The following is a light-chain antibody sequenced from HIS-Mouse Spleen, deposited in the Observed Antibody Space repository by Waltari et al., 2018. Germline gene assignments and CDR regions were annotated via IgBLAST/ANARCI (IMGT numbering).Light chain of an antibody. J-gene: IGLJ2*01. CDR1: SSDVESDNL. CDR3: CSYAGSSTLV. CDR2: EGS. Sequence: QSALTQPPSVSGSPGQATTISCTGTSSDVESDNLVSWYQQQPDKAPKLMIYEGSKRPSGVSNRFSGSKSGNTASLTISGLQAEDEADYYCCSYAGSSTLVFGGGTKLTVL. V-gene: IGLV2-23*01.